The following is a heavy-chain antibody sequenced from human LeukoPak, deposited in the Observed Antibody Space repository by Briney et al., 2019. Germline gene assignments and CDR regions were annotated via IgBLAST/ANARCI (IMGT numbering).Heavy chain of an antibody. J-gene: IGHJ4*02. CDR2: ISAYNGNT. CDR3: ASSSSGWFQRIIDY. V-gene: IGHV1-18*01. CDR1: GYTFTSYG. Sequence: ASVKVSCKASGYTFTSYGISWVRQTPGQGLEWMGWISAYNGNTNYAQKLQGRVTMTTDTSTSTAYMELRSLRSDDTAVYYCASSSSGWFQRIIDYWGQGTLVTVSS. D-gene: IGHD6-19*01.